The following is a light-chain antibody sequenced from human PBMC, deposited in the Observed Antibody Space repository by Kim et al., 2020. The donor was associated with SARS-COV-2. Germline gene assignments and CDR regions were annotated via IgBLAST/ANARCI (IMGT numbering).Light chain of an antibody. Sequence: LGQTLTVTCQEDSLRVYYASRFRQKSGQAPILVIYGDKNRPSGIPDRFSVSGSGNTASLTITGAQAEDEADYYCNSRDSSGNHVLFGGGTQLTVL. V-gene: IGLV3-19*01. J-gene: IGLJ3*02. CDR3: NSRDSSGNHVL. CDR1: SLRVYY. CDR2: GDK.